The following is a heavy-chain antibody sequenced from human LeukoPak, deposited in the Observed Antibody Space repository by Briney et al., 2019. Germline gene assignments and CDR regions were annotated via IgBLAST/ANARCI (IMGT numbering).Heavy chain of an antibody. CDR2: IYYSGST. V-gene: IGHV4-39*01. J-gene: IGHJ5*02. CDR3: ARSWQRSGYLNWFDP. Sequence: PSETLSLTCTVSGGSISSSSYYWGWIRQPPGKGLEWIGSIYYSGSTYYTPSLKSRVTISVDTSKNQFSLKLSSVPAADTAVYYCARSWQRSGYLNWFDPWGQGTLVTVSS. CDR1: GGSISSSSYY. D-gene: IGHD3-22*01.